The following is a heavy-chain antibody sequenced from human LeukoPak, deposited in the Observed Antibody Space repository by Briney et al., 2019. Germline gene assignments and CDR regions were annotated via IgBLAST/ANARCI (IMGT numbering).Heavy chain of an antibody. J-gene: IGHJ4*02. V-gene: IGHV3-11*01. D-gene: IGHD3-22*01. Sequence: GRSLRLSCAASGFTFSDYYMSWIRQAPGKGLEWVSYISSSGSTIYYADSVKGRFTISRDNAKNSLYLQMNSLRAEDTAVYYCARDLGTVDYYDSSGLGDGGQGTQVTVSS. CDR3: ARDLGTVDYYDSSGLGD. CDR2: ISSSGSTI. CDR1: GFTFSDYY.